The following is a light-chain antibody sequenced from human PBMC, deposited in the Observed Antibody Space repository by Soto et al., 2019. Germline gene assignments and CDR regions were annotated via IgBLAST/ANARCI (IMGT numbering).Light chain of an antibody. CDR3: QQYNNGLT. V-gene: IGKV3-15*01. CDR1: QSVSSN. CDR2: GAS. J-gene: IGKJ4*01. Sequence: EIVMTQSPATLSVSPGERATLSCRASQSVSSNLAWYQQKPGQAPRLLIYGASTRATGIPARFSGSWSGTEFTLNLSGLQSEDFAVYYCQQYNNGLTFGGGTKVEIK.